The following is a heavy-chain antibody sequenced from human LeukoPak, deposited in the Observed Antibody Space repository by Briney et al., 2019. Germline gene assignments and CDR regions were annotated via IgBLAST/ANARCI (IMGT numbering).Heavy chain of an antibody. D-gene: IGHD6-13*01. J-gene: IGHJ4*02. CDR2: IISIFGTA. CDR3: ARGNWDSSGWYYDY. V-gene: IGHV1-69*05. Sequence: SVKASCKASGGTFSSYAISWVRQAPGQGLEWMGRIISIFGTANYAQKFQGRVTITTDESTNTAYMELSSLRSEDTAVYYCARGNWDSSGWYYDYWGQGTLVTVSS. CDR1: GGTFSSYA.